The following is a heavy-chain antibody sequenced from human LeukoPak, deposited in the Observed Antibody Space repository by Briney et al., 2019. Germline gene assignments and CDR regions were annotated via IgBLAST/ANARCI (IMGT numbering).Heavy chain of an antibody. CDR1: GYTFTNSD. Sequence: ASVKVSCKTSGYTFTNSDINWVRQATGQGLEWMGWMNPDSGNTGYAQNFQGRITMTRNTSISTAYMELSSLRSEDTAVYYCARAPVSYPSDYWGQGTLVTVSS. J-gene: IGHJ4*02. V-gene: IGHV1-8*01. CDR3: ARAPVSYPSDY. CDR2: MNPDSGNT.